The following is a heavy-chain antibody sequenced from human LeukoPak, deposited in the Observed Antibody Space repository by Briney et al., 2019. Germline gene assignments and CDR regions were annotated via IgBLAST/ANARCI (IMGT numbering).Heavy chain of an antibody. CDR1: GGSISSYY. CDR3: ARDRVASSGWYDLVRSSYYYYGMDV. Sequence: SETLSLTCTVSGGSISSYYWSWIRQPPGKGLEWIGYIYYSGSTNYNPSLKSRVTISVDTSKNQFSLKLSSVTAADTAVYYCARDRVASSGWYDLVRSSYYYYGMDVWGQGTTVTVSS. J-gene: IGHJ6*02. V-gene: IGHV4-59*01. D-gene: IGHD6-19*01. CDR2: IYYSGST.